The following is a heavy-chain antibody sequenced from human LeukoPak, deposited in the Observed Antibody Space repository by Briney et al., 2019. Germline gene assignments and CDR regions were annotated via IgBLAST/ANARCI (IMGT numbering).Heavy chain of an antibody. CDR2: IYSDNT. V-gene: IGHV3-53*01. Sequence: GGSLRLSCTVSGFTVSSNSMSWVRQAPGKGLEWVSFIYSDNTHYSDSVKGRFTISRDNSKNTLYLQMNSLRAEDTAVAGRRPTKYYFDYWGQGTLVTVSS. CDR1: GFTVSSNS. CDR3: RPTKYYFDY. D-gene: IGHD6-6*01. J-gene: IGHJ4*02.